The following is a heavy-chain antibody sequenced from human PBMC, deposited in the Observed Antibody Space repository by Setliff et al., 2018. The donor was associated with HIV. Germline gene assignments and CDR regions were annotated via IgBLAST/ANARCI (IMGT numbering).Heavy chain of an antibody. D-gene: IGHD2-2*01. CDR2: IHYGGTT. J-gene: IGHJ3*02. Sequence: SETLSLTCTVSGGSISIHPFYWGWIRQPPGKGPEWIGSIHYGGTTYSNPSLRSRVALSVDTSKNQFSLQLSSVTAADMAVYYCARTRDCSSSGCFYHAFDMWGQGTMVTVSS. CDR1: GGSISIHPFY. CDR3: ARTRDCSSSGCFYHAFDM. V-gene: IGHV4-39*01.